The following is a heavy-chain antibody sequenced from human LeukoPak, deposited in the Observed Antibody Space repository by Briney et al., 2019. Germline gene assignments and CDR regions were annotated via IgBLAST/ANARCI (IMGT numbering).Heavy chain of an antibody. Sequence: RGSLRLSCAASGFTFSSYGMHWVRQAPGKGLEWVAVIWYDGSNEYYADSVKGRFTISRDNSKNTLYLQMNSLRAEDTAVYYCARDLIAGSGYYSYFDYWGQGTLVTVSS. CDR2: IWYDGSNE. CDR1: GFTFSSYG. D-gene: IGHD3-10*01. CDR3: ARDLIAGSGYYSYFDY. J-gene: IGHJ4*02. V-gene: IGHV3-33*01.